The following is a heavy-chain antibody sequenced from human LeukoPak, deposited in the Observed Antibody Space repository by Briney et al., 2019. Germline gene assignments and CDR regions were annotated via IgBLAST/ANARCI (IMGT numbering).Heavy chain of an antibody. J-gene: IGHJ2*01. CDR2: ICSGEST. CDR1: GFTVSTNY. V-gene: IGHV3-53*01. CDR3: ARVGDHYHWYFDL. D-gene: IGHD3-10*01. Sequence: GGSLTLSCAASGFTVSTNYMSWVRQAPGKGLERISIICSGESTYYADSVEGRFIVSRDISKNTVYLQMNSLRVDDTAVYSCARVGDHYHWYFDLWGRGTLVTVSS.